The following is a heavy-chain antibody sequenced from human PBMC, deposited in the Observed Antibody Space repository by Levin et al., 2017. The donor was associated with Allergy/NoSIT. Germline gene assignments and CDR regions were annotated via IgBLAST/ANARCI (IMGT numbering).Heavy chain of an antibody. J-gene: IGHJ4*02. V-gene: IGHV3-30*18. CDR1: GFTFRNYG. Sequence: LSLTCAASGFTFRNYGMHWVRPAPGKGLEWLAVISNDGGNEHYADSVKGRFIISRDNSKNTLFLQMNNLRPADSTLYYCVKDRTAFGDYYFDSWGQGTLVTVSS. CDR2: ISNDGGNE. D-gene: IGHD4-17*01. CDR3: VKDRTAFGDYYFDS.